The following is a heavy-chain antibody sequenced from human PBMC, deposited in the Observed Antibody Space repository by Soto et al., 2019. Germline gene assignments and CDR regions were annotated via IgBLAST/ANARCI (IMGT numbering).Heavy chain of an antibody. V-gene: IGHV5-10-1*01. CDR3: ARQGHYCSSTSCCLVPAYYYYGMDV. CDR2: IDPSDSYT. J-gene: IGHJ6*02. Sequence: PGESPKISCKGPGYSFTSYWISWVRQMPGKGLEWMGRIDPSDSYTNYSPSFQGHVTISADKSISTAYLQWSSLKASDTAMYYCARQGHYCSSTSCCLVPAYYYYGMDVWGQGTTVTVSS. CDR1: GYSFTSYW. D-gene: IGHD2-2*01.